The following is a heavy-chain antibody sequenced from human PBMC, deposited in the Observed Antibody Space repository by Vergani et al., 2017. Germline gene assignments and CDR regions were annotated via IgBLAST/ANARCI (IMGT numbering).Heavy chain of an antibody. V-gene: IGHV1-2*02. J-gene: IGHJ4*02. D-gene: IGHD3-3*01. Sequence: QVQLVQSGAEVKKPGASVKVSCKASGYTFTGYYMHWVRQAPGQGLEWMGWINPNSGGTNYAQKFQGRVTMTRDTSTSTVYMELSSLRSEDTAVYYCARDWRLNDFWSGYYTGGGEGVFDYWGQGTLVTVSS. CDR1: GYTFTGYY. CDR2: INPNSGGT. CDR3: ARDWRLNDFWSGYYTGGGEGVFDY.